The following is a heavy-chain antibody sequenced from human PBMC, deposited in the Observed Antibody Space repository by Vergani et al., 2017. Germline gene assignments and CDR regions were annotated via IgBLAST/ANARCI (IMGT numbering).Heavy chain of an antibody. V-gene: IGHV4-59*12. CDR1: GGSMSGYY. D-gene: IGHD3-16*02. J-gene: IGHJ6*03. CDR2: MYHSGSN. Sequence: QVQLQESGPGLVKPSQTLSLTCTVSGGSMSGYYWSWIRQPPGKELEWCGYMYHSGSNNYNPSLETRVTISLDKSKNQFSLWVNSVTAADTAVYFCARASLRALVGYYYYMDVWGKGKAVGDSS. CDR3: ARASLRALVGYYYYMDV.